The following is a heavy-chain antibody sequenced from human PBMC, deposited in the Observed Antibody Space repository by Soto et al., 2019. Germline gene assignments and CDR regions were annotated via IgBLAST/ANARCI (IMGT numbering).Heavy chain of an antibody. CDR3: ARDIFGLLTLGVSDF. D-gene: IGHD3-10*02. V-gene: IGHV1-3*01. CDR1: GYTFTTYA. J-gene: IGHJ4*02. Sequence: QVQLLQSGAEVKKPGASVRVSCKASGYTFTTYAIHWVRQAPGQRLEWMGWVNAENGDTKYSQKFQGRVTITVDTSATTAYMQMSSLRSEDTAVYYCARDIFGLLTLGVSDFWGQGTLVNVSS. CDR2: VNAENGDT.